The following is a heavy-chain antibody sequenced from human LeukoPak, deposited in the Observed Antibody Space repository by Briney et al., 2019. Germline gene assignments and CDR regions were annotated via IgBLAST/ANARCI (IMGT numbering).Heavy chain of an antibody. V-gene: IGHV3-23*01. J-gene: IGHJ4*02. CDR3: ARDHPDLHDWSDFDY. Sequence: PGGSLRLSCAASGFTFSNYAMSWVRQAPGKGLEWVSGINGNGGSTYNADSVKGRFTISRDNSKNTLYLQKNSLRAEDTAVYYCARDHPDLHDWSDFDYWGQGTLVTVSS. D-gene: IGHD3-9*01. CDR2: INGNGGST. CDR1: GFTFSNYA.